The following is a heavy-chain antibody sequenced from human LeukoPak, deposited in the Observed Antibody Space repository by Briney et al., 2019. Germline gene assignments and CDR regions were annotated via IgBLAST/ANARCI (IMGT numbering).Heavy chain of an antibody. Sequence: KISCKGSGYSFTSYWIGWVRQAPGQGLEWMGWINPYHGKTKYAQKFQGRVSMTTDTSTNTAHMELRSLTSDDTAVYFCARDRIAAAVLDYWGQGTLVTVSS. D-gene: IGHD6-13*01. CDR3: ARDRIAAAVLDY. CDR2: INPYHGKT. CDR1: GYSFTSYW. J-gene: IGHJ4*02. V-gene: IGHV1-18*04.